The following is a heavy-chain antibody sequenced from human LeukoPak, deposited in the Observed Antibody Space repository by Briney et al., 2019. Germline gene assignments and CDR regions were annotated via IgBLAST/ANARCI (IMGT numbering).Heavy chain of an antibody. J-gene: IGHJ4*02. CDR3: AREYYDILTGYQGPFDY. Sequence: GGSLRLSCAASGFTFSKYWMHWVRQAPGKGLVWVSRIHTDGISTTYADSVKGRFTISRDNSKNTLYLQMNSLRAEDTAVYYCAREYYDILTGYQGPFDYWGQGTLVTVSS. CDR2: IHTDGIST. V-gene: IGHV3-74*01. CDR1: GFTFSKYW. D-gene: IGHD3-9*01.